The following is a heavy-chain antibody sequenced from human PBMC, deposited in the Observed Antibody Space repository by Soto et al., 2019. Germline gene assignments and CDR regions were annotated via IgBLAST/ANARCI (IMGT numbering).Heavy chain of an antibody. V-gene: IGHV4-59*01. CDR2: INDSGSA. D-gene: IGHD1-26*01. CDR1: GGSFSSYY. CDR3: ARGGGYHDY. Sequence: TSETLSLTCTVSGGSFSSYYWNWIRQPPGKGLEWIGYINDSGSAHYNPSLKSRVTISVDTFKNQFSLKLTSVTAADTAVYYCARGGGYHDYWGQGTIVTVSS. J-gene: IGHJ4*03.